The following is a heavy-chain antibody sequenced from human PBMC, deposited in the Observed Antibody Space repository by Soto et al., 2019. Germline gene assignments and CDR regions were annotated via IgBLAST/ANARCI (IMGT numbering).Heavy chain of an antibody. Sequence: ASVKVSCKASGYTFTSYDINWVRQATGQGLEWMGWMNPNSGNTGYAQKFQGRVTMTRNTSISTAYMELSSLRSEDTAVYYCARADIWFGELLYPGQRLYYYYMYVWGKGTTVTVSS. CDR3: ARADIWFGELLYPGQRLYYYYMYV. D-gene: IGHD3-10*01. V-gene: IGHV1-8*01. J-gene: IGHJ6*03. CDR1: GYTFTSYD. CDR2: MNPNSGNT.